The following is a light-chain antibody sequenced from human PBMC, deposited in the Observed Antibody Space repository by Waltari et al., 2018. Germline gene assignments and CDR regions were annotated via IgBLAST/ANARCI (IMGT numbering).Light chain of an antibody. V-gene: IGLV2-23*02. CDR1: SRDVGNYNG. Sequence: QPALTQPASVSGSPGQSITLPCPGTSRDVGNYNGVPWYQQYPGQAPNFIIYEVREGPPGVSNRFSGSKSGNTASVTISGLQAEDEADYYCCSYAGGTTYVFGTGTKVTVL. CDR2: EVR. CDR3: CSYAGGTTYV. J-gene: IGLJ1*01.